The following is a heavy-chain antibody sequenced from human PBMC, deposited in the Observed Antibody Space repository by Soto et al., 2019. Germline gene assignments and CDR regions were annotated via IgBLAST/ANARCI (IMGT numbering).Heavy chain of an antibody. CDR3: AHGSCFGADCYPNPYFDF. J-gene: IGHJ4*02. CDR1: GFSLSTTEEG. D-gene: IGHD2-21*02. CDR2: IYWDDDK. Sequence: QITLKESGPTLVKPTQTLTLPCTFSGFSLSTTEEGVGWIRQPPGKAPEWLALIYWDDDKRYSPSLKTRLTITKDTSKNQVVLTVTNVDPVDTATYYCAHGSCFGADCYPNPYFDFWGQGILVTVSS. V-gene: IGHV2-5*02.